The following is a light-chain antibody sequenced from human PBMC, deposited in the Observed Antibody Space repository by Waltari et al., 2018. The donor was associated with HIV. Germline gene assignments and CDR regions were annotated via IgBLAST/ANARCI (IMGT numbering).Light chain of an antibody. CDR3: GTWDSSLSVVV. CDR1: SSTIGTNY. V-gene: IGLV1-51*01. Sequence: QSVLTQPPSGSAAPGQKVTISCSGSSSTIGTNYISWYQQLTGTAPKLLIYDNNQRPSGIPDRFPGSKSGTSATLGITGLQTGDEADYYCGTWDSSLSVVVFGTGTKVTVL. CDR2: DNN. J-gene: IGLJ1*01.